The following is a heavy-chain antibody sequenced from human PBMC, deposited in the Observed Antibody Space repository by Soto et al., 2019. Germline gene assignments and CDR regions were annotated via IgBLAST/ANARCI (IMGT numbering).Heavy chain of an antibody. V-gene: IGHV3-9*01. Sequence: VQLVESGGASVQPGRSLRLSCAASGFNFDNFAMHWVRQAPGKGLEWVSGIGWNTGNIGYGDSVEGRFTISRDNAKKTLYLQMDSLRSEDTALYYCAKARGGYRHRDFDPWGQGTLVTVSS. CDR3: AKARGGYRHRDFDP. CDR2: IGWNTGNI. D-gene: IGHD1-26*01. CDR1: GFNFDNFA. J-gene: IGHJ5*02.